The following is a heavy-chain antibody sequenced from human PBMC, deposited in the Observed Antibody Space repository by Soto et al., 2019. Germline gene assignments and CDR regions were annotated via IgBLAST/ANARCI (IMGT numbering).Heavy chain of an antibody. CDR1: GYTFTTYG. V-gene: IGHV1-18*01. Sequence: QVQLVQSGAEVRKPGASVKVSCKTSGYTFTTYGISWVRQAPGQGLEWMGWISAYDGNTNYAQKLQGRVTMTTDASTSTADMELRSLRPDDTAVYDGARVGSSSSPIDYWGPGTLVSVSS. CDR2: ISAYDGNT. CDR3: ARVGSSSSPIDY. J-gene: IGHJ4*02. D-gene: IGHD6-6*01.